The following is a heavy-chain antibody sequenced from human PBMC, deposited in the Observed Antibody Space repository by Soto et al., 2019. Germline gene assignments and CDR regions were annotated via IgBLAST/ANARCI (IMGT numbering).Heavy chain of an antibody. J-gene: IGHJ4*02. CDR3: ARGEQLVWPPTVDY. Sequence: GGSLRLSCAASGFTFSSYSMNWVRQAPGKGLEWVSYISSSSSTIYYADSVKGRFTISRDNAKNSLYLQMNSLRAEDTAVYYCARGEQLVWPPTVDYWGQGTLVTVSS. CDR1: GFTFSSYS. V-gene: IGHV3-48*01. D-gene: IGHD6-6*01. CDR2: ISSSSSTI.